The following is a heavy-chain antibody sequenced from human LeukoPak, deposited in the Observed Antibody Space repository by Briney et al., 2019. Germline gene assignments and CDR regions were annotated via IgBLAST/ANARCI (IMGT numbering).Heavy chain of an antibody. CDR2: IKSDGSIT. CDR1: GFTFSSNW. CDR3: ARGTLIITALIDY. D-gene: IGHD6-6*01. J-gene: IGHJ4*02. V-gene: IGHV3-74*01. Sequence: GGSLRLSCAASGFTFSSNWMHWVRQAPGKGLVWVSRIKSDGSITSYADSVKGRFTISRDNAKNTLYLQMNSLRAEDTAVYYCARGTLIITALIDYWGQGTLVTVSS.